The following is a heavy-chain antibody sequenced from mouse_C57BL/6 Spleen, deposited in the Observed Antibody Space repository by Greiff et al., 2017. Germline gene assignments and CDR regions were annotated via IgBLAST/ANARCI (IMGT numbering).Heavy chain of an antibody. J-gene: IGHJ4*01. V-gene: IGHV1-47*01. CDR2: FHPYNDDT. Sequence: VQLQQSGAELVKPGASVKMSCKASGYTFTTYPIEWMKQNHGKSLAWIGNFHPYNDDTKYNEKFKGKANLTVEKSSSTVYLELNRLTSDGSAVYYCARNGLYQTMDYWGQGTSVTVSS. CDR3: ARNGLYQTMDY. CDR1: GYTFTTYP. D-gene: IGHD2-12*01.